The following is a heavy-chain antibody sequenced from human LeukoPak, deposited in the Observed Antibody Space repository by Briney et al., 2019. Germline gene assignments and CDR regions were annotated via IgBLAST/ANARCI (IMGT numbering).Heavy chain of an antibody. D-gene: IGHD3-10*01. V-gene: IGHV4-4*07. Sequence: SETLSLTCTVSGCSISSYYWSWIRQPAGKGLEWIGRIYTSGSTNYNPSLKSRVTISVDTSKNQFSLKLSSVTAADTAVYYCARHQGVRGPHDYWGQGTLVTVSS. CDR2: IYTSGST. CDR3: ARHQGVRGPHDY. CDR1: GCSISSYY. J-gene: IGHJ4*02.